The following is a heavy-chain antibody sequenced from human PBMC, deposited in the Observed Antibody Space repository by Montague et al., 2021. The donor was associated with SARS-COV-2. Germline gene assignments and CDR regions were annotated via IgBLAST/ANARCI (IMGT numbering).Heavy chain of an antibody. D-gene: IGHD6-19*01. CDR3: ARETYTSGWSQQFDY. CDR1: GGSISSSNYY. J-gene: IGHJ4*02. V-gene: IGHV4-39*01. Sequence: SETLSLTCTVSGGSISSSNYYWGWIRQPPGKGLEWIGSIYYSGTTYYXPSLQSRVTISVDTSKKQFSLKLSSVTAADTAVYYCARETYTSGWSQQFDYWGQGTLVTVSS. CDR2: IYYSGTT.